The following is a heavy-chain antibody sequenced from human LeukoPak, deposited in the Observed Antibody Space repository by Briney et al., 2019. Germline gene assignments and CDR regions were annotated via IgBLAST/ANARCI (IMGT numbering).Heavy chain of an antibody. CDR1: GFTLSSYA. V-gene: IGHV3-23*01. CDR2: ISGSGGST. D-gene: IGHD3-10*01. Sequence: GGSLRLSCAASGFTLSSYAMSWVRQAPGKGLEWVSAISGSGGSTYYADSVKGRFTISRDNSKNTLYPQMNSLRAEDTAVYYCAKAITMVRGWYGYYYYGMDVWGQGTTVTVSS. CDR3: AKAITMVRGWYGYYYYGMDV. J-gene: IGHJ6*02.